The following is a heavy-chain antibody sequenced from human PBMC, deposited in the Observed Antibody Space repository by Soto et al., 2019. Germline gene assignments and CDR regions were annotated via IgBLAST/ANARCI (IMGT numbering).Heavy chain of an antibody. CDR3: ATVHNGYDFDY. D-gene: IGHD5-12*01. CDR1: GYTFTSYG. CDR2: ISAYNGNT. Sequence: QVQLVQSGAEVKKPGASVKVSCKASGYTFTSYGINWVRQAPGQGIEWMGWISAYNGNTHYAHKLQGRVTMTTDTATSRAYMEPRSPRSDDTAVYYCATVHNGYDFDYWAQVTLVTVS. V-gene: IGHV1-18*01. J-gene: IGHJ4*02.